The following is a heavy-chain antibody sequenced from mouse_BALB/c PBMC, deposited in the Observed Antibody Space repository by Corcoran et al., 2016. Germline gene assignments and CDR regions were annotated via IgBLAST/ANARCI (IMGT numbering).Heavy chain of an antibody. D-gene: IGHD1-1*01. CDR1: GYTFTNYG. CDR3: ARSHYGYAMDY. CDR2: INTYTGEP. V-gene: IGHV9-1*02. Sequence: QIQLVQSGPELKKPGETVQISCKASGYTFTNYGMNGVKQAPGKGLKWMGWINTYTGEPTYADDFKGRFAFSLETSASTAYLQINNLKNDDKATYFFARSHYGYAMDYWGQGTSGTVSS. J-gene: IGHJ4*01.